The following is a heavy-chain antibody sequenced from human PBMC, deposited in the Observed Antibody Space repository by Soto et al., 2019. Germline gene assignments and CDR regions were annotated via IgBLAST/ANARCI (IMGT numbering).Heavy chain of an antibody. V-gene: IGHV3-33*01. CDR3: ARDFDDYGAYYYMDV. Sequence: PGGSLRLSCAASGFTFSSYGMHWVRQAPGKGLEWVAVIWYDGSNKYYADSVKGRFTISRDNSKNTLYLQMNSLRAEDTAVYYCARDFDDYGAYYYMDVWGKGTTVTVSS. J-gene: IGHJ6*03. D-gene: IGHD4-17*01. CDR2: IWYDGSNK. CDR1: GFTFSSYG.